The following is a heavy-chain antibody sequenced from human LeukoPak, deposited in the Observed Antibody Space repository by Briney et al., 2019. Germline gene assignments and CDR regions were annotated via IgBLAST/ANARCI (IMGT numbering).Heavy chain of an antibody. V-gene: IGHV3-48*03. Sequence: PGGSLRLSCAASGFTLSSYWMSWVRQAPGKGLEWVSYISSSGSNLYYADSVKGRFTISRDNAKNSLYLQMNSLRAEDTAVYYCAELGITMIGGVWGKGTTVTISS. J-gene: IGHJ6*04. CDR3: AELGITMIGGV. CDR2: ISSSGSNL. D-gene: IGHD3-10*02. CDR1: GFTLSSYW.